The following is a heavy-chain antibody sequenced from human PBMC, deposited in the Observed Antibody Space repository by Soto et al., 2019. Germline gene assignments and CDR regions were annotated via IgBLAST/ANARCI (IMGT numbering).Heavy chain of an antibody. J-gene: IGHJ4*01. CDR1: GGFPSSSCYY. CDR3: ARRPIRGYSYGSGGY. Sequence: SETRPVPCTGSGGFPSSSCYYWGWIRQPPGKGLEWIGSIYYSGSTYYNPSLKSRVTISVDTSKNQFSLKLSSVTAADTAVYYSARRPIRGYSYGSGGYW. CDR2: IYYSGST. V-gene: IGHV4-39*01. D-gene: IGHD5-18*01.